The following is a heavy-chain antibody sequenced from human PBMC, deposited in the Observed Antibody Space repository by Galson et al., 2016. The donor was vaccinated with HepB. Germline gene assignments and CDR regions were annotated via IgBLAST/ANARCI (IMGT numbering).Heavy chain of an antibody. J-gene: IGHJ4*02. CDR3: ARGYDYRDGLSPFDY. Sequence: SLRLSCAASGFSFSRYVMSWVRQAPGKGLEWVARISDNGGTTYYADSLKGRFTISRDNSKNTQYLQMNSLRPEDTAAYYCARGYDYRDGLSPFDYWGQGALVTVSS. CDR2: ISDNGGTT. CDR1: GFSFSRYV. D-gene: IGHD5-12*01. V-gene: IGHV3-23*01.